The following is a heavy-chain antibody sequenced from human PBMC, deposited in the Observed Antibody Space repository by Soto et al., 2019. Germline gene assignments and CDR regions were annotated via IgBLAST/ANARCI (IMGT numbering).Heavy chain of an antibody. Sequence: GGSLRLSCAVSEFSFSSHWMNWVRQAPGKGLEWVATINQDGSTKFYMDPVKGRFTISRDNAQRSLYLQMNSLRAEDTAVYFCARDQKPIEGVALDISGQGTMVTV. CDR2: INQDGSTK. CDR1: EFSFSSHW. D-gene: IGHD2-21*01. J-gene: IGHJ3*02. CDR3: ARDQKPIEGVALDI. V-gene: IGHV3-7*01.